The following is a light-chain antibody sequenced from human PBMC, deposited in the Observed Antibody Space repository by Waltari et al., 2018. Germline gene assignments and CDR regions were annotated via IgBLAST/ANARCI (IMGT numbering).Light chain of an antibody. CDR3: YSYARTITFV. CDR1: SSDVGNSNH. CDR2: EVS. V-gene: IGLV2-23*02. J-gene: IGLJ3*02. Sequence: QSALTQPASVSGSPGQSITLSGAGTSSDVGNSNHLSWYQQHPGSAPKLIIYEVSERPSGVSNRFSGSKSGNTASLTISGLQPEDEADYYCYSYARTITFVFGGGTKLTVL.